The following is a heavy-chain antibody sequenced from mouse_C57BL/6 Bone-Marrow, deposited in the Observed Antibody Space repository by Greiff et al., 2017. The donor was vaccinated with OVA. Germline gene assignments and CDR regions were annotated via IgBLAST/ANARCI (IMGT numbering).Heavy chain of an antibody. V-gene: IGHV1-26*01. D-gene: IGHD2-4*01. Sequence: EVKLQQSGPELVKPGASVKISCKASGYTFTDYYMNWVKQSHGKSLEWIGDINPNNGGTSYNQKFKGKATLTVDKSSSTAYMELRSLTSEDSAVYYCARTIYYDYLYFDYWGQGTTLTVSS. CDR1: GYTFTDYY. CDR2: INPNNGGT. CDR3: ARTIYYDYLYFDY. J-gene: IGHJ2*01.